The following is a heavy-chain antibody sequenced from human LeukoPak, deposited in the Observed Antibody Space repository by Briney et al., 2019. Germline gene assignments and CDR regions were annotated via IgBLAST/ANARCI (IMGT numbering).Heavy chain of an antibody. J-gene: IGHJ4*02. CDR3: ARTPSGIQPFDY. CDR2: IYYSGST. V-gene: IGHV4-39*07. Sequence: SETLSLTCTVSGGSISSSSYYWGWIRQPPGKGLEWIGRIYYSGSTYYNPSLKSRVTISVDTSKNQFSLKLSSVTAADTAVYYCARTPSGIQPFDYWGQGTLVTVSS. D-gene: IGHD5-18*01. CDR1: GGSISSSSYY.